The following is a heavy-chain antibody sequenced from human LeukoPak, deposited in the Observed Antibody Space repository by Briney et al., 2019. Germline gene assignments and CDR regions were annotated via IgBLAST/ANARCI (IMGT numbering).Heavy chain of an antibody. CDR1: GVSTSSGDYY. CDR2: TYYSGST. D-gene: IGHD3-22*01. Sequence: SETLSLTCTVSGVSTSSGDYYWSWIRQPPGKGLEWIGHTYYSGSTYYNPSLKSRVTISVDTSKNQFSLKLSSVTAADTAVYYCARPYYYDSRIDPWGQGTRVTVSS. J-gene: IGHJ5*02. CDR3: ARPYYYDSRIDP. V-gene: IGHV4-30-4*01.